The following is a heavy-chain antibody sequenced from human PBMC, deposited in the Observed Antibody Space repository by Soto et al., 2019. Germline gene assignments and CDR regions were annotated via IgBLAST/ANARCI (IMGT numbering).Heavy chain of an antibody. V-gene: IGHV4-34*01. CDR2: INHSGST. Sequence: PSETLSLTCAVYGGSFSGYYWSWIRQPPGKGLEWIGEINHSGSTNYNPSLKSRVTISVDTSKNQFSLKLSSVTAADTAVYYCARDVVVAALYVWGSYRHHWFDPWGQGTLVTVSS. CDR3: ARDVVVAALYVWGSYRHHWFDP. CDR1: GGSFSGYY. D-gene: IGHD3-16*02. J-gene: IGHJ5*02.